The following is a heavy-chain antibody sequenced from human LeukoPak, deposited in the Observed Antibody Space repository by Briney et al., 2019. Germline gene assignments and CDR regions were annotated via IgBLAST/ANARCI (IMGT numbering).Heavy chain of an antibody. CDR3: AELGITMIGGV. J-gene: IGHJ6*04. CDR1: GFTFSSYG. CDR2: ISGSGGST. Sequence: GGSLRLSCAASGFTFSSYGVSWVRQAPGKGLEWVSAISGSGGSTYYADSVMGRFTISRDNAKNSLYLQMNSLRAEDTAVYYCAELGITMIGGVWGKGTTVTISS. V-gene: IGHV3-23*01. D-gene: IGHD3-10*02.